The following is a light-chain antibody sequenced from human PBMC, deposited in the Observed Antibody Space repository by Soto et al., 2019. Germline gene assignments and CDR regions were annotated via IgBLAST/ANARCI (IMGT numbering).Light chain of an antibody. V-gene: IGKV1-39*01. CDR2: AAS. CDR1: QSISTY. J-gene: IGKJ3*01. Sequence: DIQMTQSPSSLSASVGDRVTITCRASQSISTYLNWYQQKLGKAPKALIYAASNLQSRVPSRFSGSGSGTNFTLTISSLQPEEFATYYCQQSFSTPFTFGPGAKVDIK. CDR3: QQSFSTPFT.